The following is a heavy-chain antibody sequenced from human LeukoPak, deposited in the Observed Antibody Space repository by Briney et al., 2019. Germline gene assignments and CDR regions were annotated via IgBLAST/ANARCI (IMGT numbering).Heavy chain of an antibody. J-gene: IGHJ4*02. V-gene: IGHV4-39*01. CDR2: IYYSGRT. Sequence: SETLSLTCSVSGDSIISSSYYWGWIRQPPGKGLEWIGSIYYSGRTYYNPSLKSRVTISIDTSRSQFSLKLSSVTAADTAVYYCVRLYSGTRPPDYWGQGTLVTVSS. CDR1: GDSIISSSYY. CDR3: VRLYSGTRPPDY. D-gene: IGHD3-10*01.